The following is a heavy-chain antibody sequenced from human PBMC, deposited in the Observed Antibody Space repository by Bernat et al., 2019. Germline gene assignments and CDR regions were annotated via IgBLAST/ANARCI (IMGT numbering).Heavy chain of an antibody. CDR2: INWNGGST. J-gene: IGHJ6*02. CDR3: ARARNSWNYCYYYGMDV. V-gene: IGHV3-20*04. Sequence: EVQLVESGGGVVRPGGSLRLSCAASGFTFDDYGMSWVRQAPGKGLEWVSCINWNGGSTGYADSVKGRFTISRDNAKNSLYLQMNSLRAEDTALYYCARARNSWNYCYYYGMDVWGQGTTVTVSS. D-gene: IGHD1-1*01. CDR1: GFTFDDYG.